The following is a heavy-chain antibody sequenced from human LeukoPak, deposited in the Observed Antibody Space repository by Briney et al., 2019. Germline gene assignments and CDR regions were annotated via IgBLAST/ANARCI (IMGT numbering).Heavy chain of an antibody. CDR2: ISYDGSNK. D-gene: IGHD2-21*01. CDR3: ARGTYSHDY. V-gene: IGHV3-30-3*01. CDR1: GFTFSSYA. J-gene: IGHJ4*02. Sequence: GGSLRLSCAASGFTFSSYAMHWVRQAPGKGLEWVAVISYDGSNKYYADSVKGRFTISRDNSKNTLYLQMNSLRAEDTAVYYCARGTYSHDYWGQGTLVTVSS.